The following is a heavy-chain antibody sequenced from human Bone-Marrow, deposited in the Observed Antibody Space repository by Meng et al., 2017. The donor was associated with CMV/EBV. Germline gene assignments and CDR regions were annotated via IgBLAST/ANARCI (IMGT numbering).Heavy chain of an antibody. J-gene: IGHJ6*02. D-gene: IGHD2-15*01. CDR1: GGSINSYY. V-gene: IGHV4-59*01. CDR2: IYYIGST. Sequence: SETLSLTCTVSGGSINSYYWSWIRQPPGKALEWIGYIYYIGSTSYNPSLKSRVTISIDTSKNQFSLKLSSVTAADTAVYYCARSVVVVAAAPYYYYGMDVWGQGTTVTVSS. CDR3: ARSVVVVAAAPYYYYGMDV.